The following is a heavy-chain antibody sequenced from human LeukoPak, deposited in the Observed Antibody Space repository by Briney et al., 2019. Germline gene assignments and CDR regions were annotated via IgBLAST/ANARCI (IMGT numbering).Heavy chain of an antibody. D-gene: IGHD3-22*01. V-gene: IGHV4-39*01. CDR3: ARHSDYYNSKGFDY. CDR2: IYYSGST. Sequence: TSETLSLTCTVSSGSSSSSSYYWAWIRQPPGKGLEWIGSIYYSGSTYYNPSLKSRVTISVDTSKNQFSLKLSSVTAADTAVYYCARHSDYYNSKGFDYWGQGTLVTVSS. CDR1: SGSSSSSSYY. J-gene: IGHJ4*02.